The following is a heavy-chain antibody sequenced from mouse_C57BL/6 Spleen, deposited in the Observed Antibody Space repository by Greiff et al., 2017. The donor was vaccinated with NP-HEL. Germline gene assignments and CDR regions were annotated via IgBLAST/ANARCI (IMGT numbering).Heavy chain of an antibody. D-gene: IGHD2-4*01. CDR3: AKGYDYNFAY. CDR2: ISSGSSTI. V-gene: IGHV5-17*01. Sequence: EVMLVESGGGLVKPGGSLKLSCAASGFTFSDYGMHWVRQAPEKGLEWVAYISSGSSTIYYADTVKGRFTISIDNAKNTLFLQMTSLRSEDTAMYYCAKGYDYNFAYWGQGTLVTVSA. CDR1: GFTFSDYG. J-gene: IGHJ3*01.